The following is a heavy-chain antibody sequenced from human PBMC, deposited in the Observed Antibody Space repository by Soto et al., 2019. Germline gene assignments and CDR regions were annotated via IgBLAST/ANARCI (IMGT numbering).Heavy chain of an antibody. D-gene: IGHD2-15*01. CDR1: GFTFSNAW. Sequence: XVSLRLSCAASGFTFSNAWMSWVGQAPGKGLEWVSVIYSGGYTYYADSVKGRFTISRDNSKNTLYLQINSLRAEDTAIYYCARGHGGSSYSYYGLDVWGQGTTVTVSS. CDR3: ARGHGGSSYSYYGLDV. V-gene: IGHV3-53*01. CDR2: IYSGGYT. J-gene: IGHJ6*02.